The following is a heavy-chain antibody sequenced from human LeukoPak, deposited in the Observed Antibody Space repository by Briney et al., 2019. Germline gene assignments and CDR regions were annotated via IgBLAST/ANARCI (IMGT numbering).Heavy chain of an antibody. CDR3: ARRYYYGSGSYVHFDY. J-gene: IGHJ4*02. V-gene: IGHV5-51*01. D-gene: IGHD3-10*01. CDR1: GYSFTTYW. CDR2: IYPGDSDT. Sequence: GESLKISCQGSGYSFTTYWIGWVRQMPGKGLEWMGIIYPGDSDTRYSPSFQGQVTISADKSISTAYLQWSSLKASDTAMYYCARRYYYGSGSYVHFDYWGQGTLVTVSS.